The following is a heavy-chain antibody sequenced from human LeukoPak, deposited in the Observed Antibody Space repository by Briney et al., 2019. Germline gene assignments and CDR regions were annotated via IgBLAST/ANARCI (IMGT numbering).Heavy chain of an antibody. CDR1: GFTFSNYA. V-gene: IGHV3-23*01. J-gene: IGHJ4*02. CDR2: ISDSGVTA. CDR3: ARSSSYSSSSL. D-gene: IGHD6-6*01. Sequence: GGSLRLSCAASGFTFSNYAMSWVRQAPGQGLDWVSAISDSGVTAYYADSVKGRFTISRDNSKSTLYLQMNSLRAEDTAVYYCARSSSYSSSSLWGQGTLVTVSS.